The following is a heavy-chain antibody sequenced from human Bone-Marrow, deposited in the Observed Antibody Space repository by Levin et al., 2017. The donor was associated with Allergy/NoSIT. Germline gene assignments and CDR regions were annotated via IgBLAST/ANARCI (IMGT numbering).Heavy chain of an antibody. D-gene: IGHD6-13*01. V-gene: IGHV1-8*01. CDR1: GYTFTSYD. CDR3: ASGIAAAGDFYYYYGMDV. Sequence: ASVKVSCKASGYTFTSYDINWVRQATGQGLEWMGWMNPNSGNTGYAQKFQGRVTMTRNTSISTAYMELSSLRSEDTAVYYCASGIAAAGDFYYYYGMDVWGQGTTVTVSS. J-gene: IGHJ6*02. CDR2: MNPNSGNT.